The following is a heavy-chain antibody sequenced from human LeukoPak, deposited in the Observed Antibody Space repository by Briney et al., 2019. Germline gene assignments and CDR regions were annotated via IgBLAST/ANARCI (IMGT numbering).Heavy chain of an antibody. J-gene: IGHJ4*02. D-gene: IGHD3-10*01. CDR1: GGSVSNYY. CDR2: ISHSRRV. V-gene: IGHV4-59*02. Sequence: SEALSLTCTVSGGSVSNYYWSWIRQSPGKGLEWIGYISHSRRVNYNPSLKSRVSKSVDTSKNQFSLKLSSVTAADTAVYYCARVKGREGSTVIIDYWGQGTLVTVSS. CDR3: ARVKGREGSTVIIDY.